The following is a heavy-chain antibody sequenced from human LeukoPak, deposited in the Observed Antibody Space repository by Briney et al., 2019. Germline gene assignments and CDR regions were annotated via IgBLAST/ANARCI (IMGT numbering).Heavy chain of an antibody. J-gene: IGHJ4*02. Sequence: GGSLRLSCAASGFTFSDYYMSWIRQAPGKGLEWVANIKEDGSAKYYVDSVKGRFTISRDNAKNSLYLQMNRLRAEDTAVYYCARDGNYDILTGYSEGEDYWGQGTLVTVSS. D-gene: IGHD3-9*01. CDR3: ARDGNYDILTGYSEGEDY. CDR2: IKEDGSAK. V-gene: IGHV3-7*01. CDR1: GFTFSDYY.